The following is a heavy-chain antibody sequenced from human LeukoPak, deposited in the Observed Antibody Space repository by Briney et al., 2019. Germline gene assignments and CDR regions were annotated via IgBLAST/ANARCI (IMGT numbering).Heavy chain of an antibody. CDR3: ARVPGYDFWSGYRRGPFDY. J-gene: IGHJ4*02. D-gene: IGHD3-3*01. Sequence: GASVKVSCKASGYTFTSYGTSWVRQAPGQGLEWMGWINPNSGGTNYAQKFQGRVTMTRDTSISTAYMELSRLRSDDTAVYYCARVPGYDFWSGYRRGPFDYWGQGTLVTVSS. CDR2: INPNSGGT. CDR1: GYTFTSYG. V-gene: IGHV1-2*02.